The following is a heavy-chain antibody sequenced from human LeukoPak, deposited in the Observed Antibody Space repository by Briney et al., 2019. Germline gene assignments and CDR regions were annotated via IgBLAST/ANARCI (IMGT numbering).Heavy chain of an antibody. CDR2: IYPGEADT. D-gene: IGHD2-15*01. CDR3: GRLGLMRYCSGGNCHPDY. CDR1: GYXFATYF. V-gene: IGHV5-51*01. Sequence: GESLKISCNGSGYXFATYFICWVRQVPGKGLEWMGMIYPGEADTRYSPSFQGQVTISADKSISTAYLQWSSLKASDTAIYFCGRLGLMRYCSGGNCHPDYWGQGTLVTVSS. J-gene: IGHJ4*02.